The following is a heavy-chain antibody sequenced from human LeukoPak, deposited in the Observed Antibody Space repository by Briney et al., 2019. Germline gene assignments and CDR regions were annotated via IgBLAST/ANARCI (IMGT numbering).Heavy chain of an antibody. CDR3: ARLGVVAGTGDSFDY. D-gene: IGHD6-19*01. CDR1: GYSFTSYW. V-gene: IGHV5-51*01. J-gene: IGHJ4*02. CDR2: IYPGDSDT. Sequence: NSGESLKISCKGSGYSFTSYWIGWVRQMPGKGLEWMGIIYPGDSDTRYSPSFQGQVTISADKSISTAYLQWSSLKASDTAMYYCARLGVVAGTGDSFDYWGQGTLVTVSS.